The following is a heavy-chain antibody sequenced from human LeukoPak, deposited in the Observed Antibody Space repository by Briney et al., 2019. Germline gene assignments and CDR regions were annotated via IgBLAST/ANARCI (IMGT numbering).Heavy chain of an antibody. CDR3: AKDLHDYGNYMGWFDS. D-gene: IGHD4-11*01. Sequence: GGSLRLSCAASGFTFSTYGMHWVRQAPGKGLEWVAVVWYDGSDKYYADSVKGRFTISRDNSKTTLFLQMNSLRAEETAVYYCAKDLHDYGNYMGWFDSWGQGTLVTVSS. CDR2: VWYDGSDK. V-gene: IGHV3-33*06. J-gene: IGHJ5*01. CDR1: GFTFSTYG.